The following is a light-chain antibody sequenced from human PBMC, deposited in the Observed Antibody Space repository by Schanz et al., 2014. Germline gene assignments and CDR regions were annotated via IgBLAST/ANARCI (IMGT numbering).Light chain of an antibody. J-gene: IGLJ3*02. CDR1: SSDVGGYNY. CDR2: DVS. CDR3: SSYTSSSTLSV. Sequence: QSALTQPASVSGSPGQSITISCTGTSSDVGGYNYVSWHQHHPGKAPKLLIHDVSNRFSGVSNRFSGSKSGNTASLTISGLQAEDEADYYCSSYTSSSTLSVFGGGTKLTVL. V-gene: IGLV2-14*03.